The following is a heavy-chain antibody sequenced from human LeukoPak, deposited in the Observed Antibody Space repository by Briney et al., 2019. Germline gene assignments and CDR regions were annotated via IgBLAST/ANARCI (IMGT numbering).Heavy chain of an antibody. CDR1: GGSFSGYY. J-gene: IGHJ6*02. CDR3: ARGSGSRYCSSTSCYAYYYYYYGMDV. V-gene: IGHV4-34*01. CDR2: INHSGST. D-gene: IGHD2-2*01. Sequence: SETLSLTCAVYGGSFSGYYWSWLRQPPGKGLEWIGEINHSGSTNYNPSLKSRVTISVDTSKNQFSLKLSSVTAADTAVYYCARGSGSRYCSSTSCYAYYYYYYGMDVWGQGTTVTVSS.